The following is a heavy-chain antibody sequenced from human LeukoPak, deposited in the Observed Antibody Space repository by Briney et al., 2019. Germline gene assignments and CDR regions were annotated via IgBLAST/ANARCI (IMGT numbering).Heavy chain of an antibody. CDR1: GGSISSYY. D-gene: IGHD1-14*01. J-gene: IGHJ3*02. Sequence: SETLSLTCTVSGGSISSYYWSWIRQPPGKGLEWIGYIYYTGSTNYNPSLKSRVTTSVDTSKNQFSLKLSSVTAADTAVYYCARHSITPGTEYAFDMWGQGTMVTVSS. CDR3: ARHSITPGTEYAFDM. V-gene: IGHV4-59*08. CDR2: IYYTGST.